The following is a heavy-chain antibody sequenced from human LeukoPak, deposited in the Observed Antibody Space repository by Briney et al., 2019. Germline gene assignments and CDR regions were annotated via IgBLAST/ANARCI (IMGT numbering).Heavy chain of an antibody. D-gene: IGHD4-17*01. CDR3: AREDADYTFSFDF. V-gene: IGHV1-46*01. Sequence: ASVTVSFKSSGYTFTLNYMHWVRQAPGQGLEWMGIINPRGGSTTYAQKFQGRLTMTRDTSTSTVYMELSSLRSEDTAVYYCAREDADYTFSFDFWGQGTLVTVSS. CDR2: INPRGGST. CDR1: GYTFTLNY. J-gene: IGHJ4*02.